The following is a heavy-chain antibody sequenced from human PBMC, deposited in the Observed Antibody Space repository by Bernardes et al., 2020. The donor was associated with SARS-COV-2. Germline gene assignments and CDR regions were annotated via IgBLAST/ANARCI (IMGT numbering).Heavy chain of an antibody. CDR1: GGSFSGYY. CDR2: INHSGST. D-gene: IGHD3-3*01. J-gene: IGHJ4*02. CDR3: ARGGLWSGWENYFDY. Sequence: TLSLTCAVYGGSFSGYYWSWIRQPPGKGLEWIGEINHSGSTNYNPSLKSRVTISVDTSKNQFSLKLSSVTAADTAVYYCARGGLWSGWENYFDYWGQGTLVTVSS. V-gene: IGHV4-34*01.